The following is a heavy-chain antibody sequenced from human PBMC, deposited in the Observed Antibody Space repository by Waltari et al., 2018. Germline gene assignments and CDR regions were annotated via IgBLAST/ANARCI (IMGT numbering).Heavy chain of an antibody. CDR3: ARDKSTVTSFGTFDI. V-gene: IGHV1-18*01. CDR2: ISGYNGNT. J-gene: IGHJ3*02. Sequence: QVQLVQSGTEVKKPGASVKVSCKASGYTFKSFCISWIRQAPGQGLEWVGWISGYNGNTNYARKFQGRVTMTTDTTMSTAYMELTSLRSDDTAVYYCARDKSTVTSFGTFDIWGQGTMVSVSS. D-gene: IGHD4-17*01. CDR1: GYTFKSFC.